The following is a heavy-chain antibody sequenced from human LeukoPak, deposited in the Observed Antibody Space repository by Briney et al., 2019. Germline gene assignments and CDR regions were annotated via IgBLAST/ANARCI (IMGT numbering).Heavy chain of an antibody. D-gene: IGHD1-26*01. V-gene: IGHV3-11*01. Sequence: GGSLRLSCAASGFTFSDYYMSWIRQAPGKGLEWVSYISSSGSTIYYADSVKGRFTISRDNAKNSLYLQMNSLRAEDTAVYYCAKALEWELLPGPFDYWGQGTLVIVSS. CDR2: ISSSGSTI. J-gene: IGHJ4*02. CDR3: AKALEWELLPGPFDY. CDR1: GFTFSDYY.